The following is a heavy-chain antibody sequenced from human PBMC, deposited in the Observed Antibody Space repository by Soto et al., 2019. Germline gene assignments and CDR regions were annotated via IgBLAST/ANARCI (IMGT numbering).Heavy chain of an antibody. V-gene: IGHV3-20*04. CDR3: AREYYDILTGYPYFDY. J-gene: IGHJ4*02. CDR2: INWNGGST. CDR1: GFTFDDYG. D-gene: IGHD3-9*01. Sequence: GGSLRLSCAASGFTFDDYGMSWVRQAPGKGLEWVSGINWNGGSTGYADSVKGRFTIPRDNAKNSLYLQMDSLRAEDTALYYCAREYYDILTGYPYFDYWGQGTLVTVSS.